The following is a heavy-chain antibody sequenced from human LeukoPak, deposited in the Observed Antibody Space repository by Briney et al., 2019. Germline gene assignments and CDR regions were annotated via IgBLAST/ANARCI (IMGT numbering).Heavy chain of an antibody. CDR3: TRGAGWLIDY. J-gene: IGHJ4*02. CDR1: GGSISDYY. D-gene: IGHD3-16*01. V-gene: IGHV4-59*01. CDR2: FYNGGSS. Sequence: SETLSLTCTVSGGSISDYYRGWIRQPPGKGLEWIGYFYNGGSSTYNPSLKSRVTISVDTSKEQFSLKVNSVTAADTAVYYCTRGAGWLIDYWGQGILVTVSS.